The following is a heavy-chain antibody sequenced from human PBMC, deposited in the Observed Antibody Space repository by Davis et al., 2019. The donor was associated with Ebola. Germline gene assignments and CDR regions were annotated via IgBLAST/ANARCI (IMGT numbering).Heavy chain of an antibody. J-gene: IGHJ5*02. Sequence: PGGSLRLSCTASGFSFREYPMTWFRQPPGKGLEWVGFIRSTIYGGTTDYAASVKGRFTISRDDSKGIAHLQMDSLKTEDTGLYYCTRGRDDFWSGAYTGGWIDPWGQGTLVAVSS. D-gene: IGHD3-3*01. CDR3: TRGRDDFWSGAYTGGWIDP. CDR2: IRSTIYGGTT. CDR1: GFSFREYP. V-gene: IGHV3-49*03.